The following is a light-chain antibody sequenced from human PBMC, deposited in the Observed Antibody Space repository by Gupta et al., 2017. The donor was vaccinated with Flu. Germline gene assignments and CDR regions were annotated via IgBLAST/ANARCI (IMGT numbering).Light chain of an antibody. CDR3: QQYNSYPYS. Sequence: DIQMTQSPSTLSASIGDRVTITCRASQSINSWLAWYQQRPGKAPKLLLYKASSLESGVPSRFGGSGSGTEFTLTISSLQPDDFATYYCQQYNSYPYSFGQGTKLEIK. J-gene: IGKJ2*03. CDR2: KAS. V-gene: IGKV1-5*03. CDR1: QSINSW.